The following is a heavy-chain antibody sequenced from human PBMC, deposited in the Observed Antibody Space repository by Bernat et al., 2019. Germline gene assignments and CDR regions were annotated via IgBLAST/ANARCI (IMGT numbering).Heavy chain of an antibody. J-gene: IGHJ3*02. D-gene: IGHD5/OR15-5a*01. CDR3: AIGSTVRYPRDAFHI. CDR1: GFTVSSNY. V-gene: IGHV3-53*01. Sequence: EVQLVESGGGLIQPGGSLRLSCAASGFTVSSNYMSWVRQAPGKGLEWVSAIYSGGSTYYADSVKGRFTISRDNSKSTLYLQMNSLRAEDTAVYYCAIGSTVRYPRDAFHIWGQGTMVTVSS. CDR2: IYSGGST.